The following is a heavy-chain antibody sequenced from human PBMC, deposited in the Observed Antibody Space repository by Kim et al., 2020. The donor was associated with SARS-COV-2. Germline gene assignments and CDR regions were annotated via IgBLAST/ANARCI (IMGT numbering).Heavy chain of an antibody. J-gene: IGHJ4*02. CDR3: ARSVTTRGRIDY. Sequence: GGSLRLSCAASGFTFSSYALHWVRQAPGKGLEWVAVISYDGSNKYYTDSVKGRFTISRDNSKNTLYLQMNSPRAEDTAVYYCARSVTTRGRIDYWGQGTL. D-gene: IGHD4-17*01. CDR1: GFTFSSYA. V-gene: IGHV3-30*04. CDR2: ISYDGSNK.